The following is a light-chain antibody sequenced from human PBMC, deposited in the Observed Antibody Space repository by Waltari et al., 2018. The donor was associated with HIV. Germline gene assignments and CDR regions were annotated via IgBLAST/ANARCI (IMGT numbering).Light chain of an antibody. CDR1: RGFNVGAYW. CDR2: YKSDSDK. CDR3: MIGHSDTVI. Sequence: QAVLTQPPSLSASPGASASLTCTLRRGFNVGAYWIYWYQQKPGSPPPFLLRYKSDSDKYQGAAGPSRFSGSKDASVKAGIFFIAGLQSEDEAYYYCMIGHSDTVIIGGGTKLTVL. V-gene: IGLV5-45*01. J-gene: IGLJ2*01.